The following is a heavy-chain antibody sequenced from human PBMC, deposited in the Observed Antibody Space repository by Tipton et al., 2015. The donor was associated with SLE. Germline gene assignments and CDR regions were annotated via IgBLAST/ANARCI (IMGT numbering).Heavy chain of an antibody. V-gene: IGHV1-69*01. J-gene: IGHJ4*02. D-gene: IGHD6-13*01. CDR1: GGTFSNYA. Sequence: QLVQSGPEVKKPGSSVKVSCKASGGTFSNYAISWVRQAPGQGLEWMGGIIPIFGTANYAQKFQGRVTITTDESTSTAYMELSSLRSEDTAVYYCARGSNWYALYYWGQGTLVTVSS. CDR3: ARGSNWYALYY. CDR2: IIPIFGTA.